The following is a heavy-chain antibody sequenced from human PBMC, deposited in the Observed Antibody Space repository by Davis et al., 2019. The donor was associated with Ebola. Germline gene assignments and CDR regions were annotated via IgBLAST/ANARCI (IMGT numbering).Heavy chain of an antibody. J-gene: IGHJ4*02. D-gene: IGHD5-24*01. Sequence: PSETLSLTCTVSGGSISSYYWSWIRQPPGKGLEWIGCIFYSGSSNYNPSLKSRVTISVDTSNNQFSLKLNSVTAADTAIYYCARYNFPLFDYWSQGTLVTVSS. V-gene: IGHV4-59*12. CDR2: IFYSGSS. CDR3: ARYNFPLFDY. CDR1: GGSISSYY.